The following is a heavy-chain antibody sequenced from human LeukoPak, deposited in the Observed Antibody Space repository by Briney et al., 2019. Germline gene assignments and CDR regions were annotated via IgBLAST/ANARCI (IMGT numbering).Heavy chain of an antibody. V-gene: IGHV4-39*01. D-gene: IGHD6-19*01. Sequence: SETLSLTCTVSGGSISSSGYFWGWIRQPPGKGLEWLANVYYSGSTYYNPSLKSRVTISLDTSKNQFSLKLSSVTAADTAVYYCARRHSSGWLRFDFWGQGTLVTVSS. CDR2: VYYSGST. J-gene: IGHJ4*02. CDR1: GGSISSSGYF. CDR3: ARRHSSGWLRFDF.